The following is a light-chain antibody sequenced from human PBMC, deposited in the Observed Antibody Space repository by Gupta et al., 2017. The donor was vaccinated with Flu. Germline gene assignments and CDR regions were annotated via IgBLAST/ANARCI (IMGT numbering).Light chain of an antibody. CDR2: STN. CDR1: SSNIGAGYD. J-gene: IGLJ2*01. CDR3: QSYDSRLSVI. Sequence: QSILTQPPSASGTPGQRITISCTGTSSNIGAGYDVHWYQQVPGSAPKLLIYSTNNRPSGVPDRFSGSKSGDSASLAISGLRPEDEADYYCQSYDSRLSVIFGGGTKLTVL. V-gene: IGLV1-40*03.